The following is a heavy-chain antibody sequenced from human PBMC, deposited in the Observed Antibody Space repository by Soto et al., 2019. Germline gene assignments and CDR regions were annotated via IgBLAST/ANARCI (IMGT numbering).Heavy chain of an antibody. Sequence: SVKVSCKASGGTFSSYAISWVRQAPGQGLEWMGGIIPIFGTANYAQKFQGRVTITADESTSTAYMELSSLRSEDTAVYYCARDRAGIAARHRTCLDPWGQGTLVTVSS. V-gene: IGHV1-69*13. CDR3: ARDRAGIAARHRTCLDP. CDR2: IIPIFGTA. J-gene: IGHJ5*02. D-gene: IGHD6-6*01. CDR1: GGTFSSYA.